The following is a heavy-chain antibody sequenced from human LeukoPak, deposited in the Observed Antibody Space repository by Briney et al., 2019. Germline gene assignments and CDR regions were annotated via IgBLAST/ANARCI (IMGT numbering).Heavy chain of an antibody. V-gene: IGHV3-66*02. Sequence: TGGSLRLSCAASGFTVSSNYMSWVRQAPGKGLEWVSVIYSGGSTYYADSVKGRFTISRDNSKNTLYLQMNSLRAEDTAVYYCAKAREIIVGATSWGQGALVTVSS. CDR2: IYSGGST. D-gene: IGHD1-26*01. J-gene: IGHJ4*02. CDR1: GFTVSSNY. CDR3: AKAREIIVGATS.